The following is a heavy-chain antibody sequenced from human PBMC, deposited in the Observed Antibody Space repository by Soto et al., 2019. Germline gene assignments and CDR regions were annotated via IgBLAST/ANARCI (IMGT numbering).Heavy chain of an antibody. D-gene: IGHD6-19*01. CDR3: ARQIRGIAVAGPYYYYGMDV. J-gene: IGHJ6*02. V-gene: IGHV5-51*01. CDR2: IYPGDSDT. CDR1: GYSFTSYW. Sequence: GESLKISCKGSGYSFTSYWIGWVRQMPGKGLEWMGIIYPGDSDTRYSPSFQGQVTISADKSISTAYLQWSSLKASDTAMYYCARQIRGIAVAGPYYYYGMDVWGQGTTVTVSS.